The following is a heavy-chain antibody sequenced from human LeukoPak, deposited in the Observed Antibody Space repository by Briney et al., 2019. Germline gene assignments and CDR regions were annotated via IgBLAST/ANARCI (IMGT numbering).Heavy chain of an antibody. CDR2: IYYSGGT. V-gene: IGHV4-59*12. J-gene: IGHJ2*01. D-gene: IGHD1-14*01. CDR1: GGSISSYY. Sequence: PSETLSLTCTVSGGSISSYYWSWIRQPPGKGLEWIGYIYYSGGTNYNPSLKSRVTISVDTSKNQFSLKLSSVTAADTAVYYCAKEGVGEPSYWYLDLWGRGTLVTVSS. CDR3: AKEGVGEPSYWYLDL.